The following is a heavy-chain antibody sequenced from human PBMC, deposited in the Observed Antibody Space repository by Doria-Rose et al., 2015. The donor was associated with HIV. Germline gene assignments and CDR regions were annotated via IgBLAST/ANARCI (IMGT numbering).Heavy chain of an antibody. CDR3: ARIKSSRWYHKYYFDF. J-gene: IGHJ4*02. CDR1: GVSLSSPGMG. D-gene: IGHD6-13*01. Sequence: SGPVLVKPTETLTLTCTVSGVSLSSPGMGVSWIRQPPGKALEWLGHTFSDDERYYKTSLKSRLTISRGTSKSQVVLTMTDMDPVDTATYYCARIKSSRWYHKYYFDFWGQGTLVIVSA. V-gene: IGHV2-26*01. CDR2: TFSDDER.